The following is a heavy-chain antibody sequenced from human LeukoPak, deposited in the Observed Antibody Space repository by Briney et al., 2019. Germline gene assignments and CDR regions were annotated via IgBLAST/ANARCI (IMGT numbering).Heavy chain of an antibody. CDR3: ASGDFWSGIDY. Sequence: SQTLSLTCAVSGGSISSGGYSWSWIRQPPGKGLEWIGYIYHSGSTYYNPSLKSRVTISVDRSKNQSSLKLSSVTAADTAVYYCASGDFWSGIDYWGQGTLVTVSS. V-gene: IGHV4-30-2*01. CDR2: IYHSGST. J-gene: IGHJ4*02. D-gene: IGHD3-3*01. CDR1: GGSISSGGYS.